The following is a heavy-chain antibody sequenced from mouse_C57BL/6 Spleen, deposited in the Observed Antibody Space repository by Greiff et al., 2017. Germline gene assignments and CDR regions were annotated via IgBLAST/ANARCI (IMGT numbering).Heavy chain of an antibody. Sequence: EVQLQQSGPVLVKPGASVKMSCKASGYTFTDYYMNWVKQSHGKSLEWIGVINPYNGGTSYNQKFKGKATLTVDKSSSTAYMELNSLTSEDSAVYYCAREEVKGYFDYWGQGTTLTVSS. V-gene: IGHV1-19*01. CDR3: AREEVKGYFDY. CDR2: INPYNGGT. J-gene: IGHJ2*01. CDR1: GYTFTDYY. D-gene: IGHD2-1*01.